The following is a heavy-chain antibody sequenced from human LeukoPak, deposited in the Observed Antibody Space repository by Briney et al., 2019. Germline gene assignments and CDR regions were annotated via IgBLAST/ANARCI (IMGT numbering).Heavy chain of an antibody. J-gene: IGHJ4*02. V-gene: IGHV1-46*01. CDR1: GYTFTGYY. CDR3: AREETYSSSWYGIDY. Sequence: ASVKVSCTASGYTFTGYYMHWVRQAPGQGLEWMGIINPSGGSTSYARKFQGRVTMTRDTSTSTVYMELSSLRSEDTAVYYCAREETYSSSWYGIDYWGQGTLVTVSS. CDR2: INPSGGST. D-gene: IGHD6-13*01.